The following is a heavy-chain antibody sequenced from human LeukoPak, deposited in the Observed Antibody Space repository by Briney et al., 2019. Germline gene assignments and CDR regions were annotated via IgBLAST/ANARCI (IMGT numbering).Heavy chain of an antibody. V-gene: IGHV3-66*01. CDR1: GFTVSTNY. CDR3: VPDSRYCSATSCSD. Sequence: PGGSLRLSCAASGFTVSTNYMSWVRQAPGKGLEWVSTIYTGGNRFYADSVKGRFTVSRDGSKNMLFLQMSSLRAGDAAVYYCVPDSRYCSATSCSDWGQGTLVTVSS. CDR2: IYTGGNR. J-gene: IGHJ4*02. D-gene: IGHD2-8*02.